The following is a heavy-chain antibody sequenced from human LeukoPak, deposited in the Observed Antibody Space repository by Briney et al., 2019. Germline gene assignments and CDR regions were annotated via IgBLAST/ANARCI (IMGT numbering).Heavy chain of an antibody. Sequence: PGGSLRLSCEASGITFSGSAMGWVRQAPGQGLEWLSTISGSSDNTYYADSVKGRVTISRDNSRNTAYLQLNRLRAEDTAVYYCARGDDFSTGHFDYGGQGTLVTVSS. CDR2: ISGSSDNT. CDR1: GITFSGSA. J-gene: IGHJ4*02. V-gene: IGHV3-23*01. CDR3: ARGDDFSTGHFDY. D-gene: IGHD3/OR15-3a*01.